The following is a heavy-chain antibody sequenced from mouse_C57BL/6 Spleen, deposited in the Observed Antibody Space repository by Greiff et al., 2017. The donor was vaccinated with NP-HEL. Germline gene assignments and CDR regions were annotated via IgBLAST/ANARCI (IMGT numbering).Heavy chain of an antibody. CDR1: GYTFTDYN. CDR3: ARNYGYDEYFDV. V-gene: IGHV1-18*01. Sequence: VQLQQSGPELVKPGASVKIPCTASGYTFTDYNMDWVKQSHGKSLEWIGDINPNNGGTIYNQKFKGKATLTVDKSSSTAYMELRSLTSEDTAVYYCARNYGYDEYFDVWGTGTTVTVSS. D-gene: IGHD2-2*01. CDR2: INPNNGGT. J-gene: IGHJ1*03.